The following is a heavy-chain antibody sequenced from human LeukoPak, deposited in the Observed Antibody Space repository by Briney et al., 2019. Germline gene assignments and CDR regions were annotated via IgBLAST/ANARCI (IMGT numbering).Heavy chain of an antibody. Sequence: GGSLRLSCAASGFTFSNYWMSWVRQAPGKGLEWVASIRPDGSDDHHMDSVKGRFTISRDNAENSLFLQMNSLRAEDTAVYYCARHYYGSGSYSPIRNNWFDPWGQGTLVTVSS. D-gene: IGHD3-10*01. CDR2: IRPDGSDD. CDR3: ARHYYGSGSYSPIRNNWFDP. J-gene: IGHJ5*02. CDR1: GFTFSNYW. V-gene: IGHV3-7*03.